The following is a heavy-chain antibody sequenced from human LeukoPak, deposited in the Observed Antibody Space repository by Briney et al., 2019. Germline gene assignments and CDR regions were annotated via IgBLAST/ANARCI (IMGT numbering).Heavy chain of an antibody. CDR3: ARDSRRGRKPNLFTFDY. CDR2: IKSNSGDT. V-gene: IGHV1-2*02. J-gene: IGHJ4*02. Sequence: ASVTVSCKGSGYTFTDYYIHWVRQAPGQRLEWMGWIKSNSGDTNYVQKFQARVTMTSDTTINTVYMELSWLRFDDTAVYYCARDSRRGRKPNLFTFDYWGQGTLVTVSS. CDR1: GYTFTDYY. D-gene: IGHD5-24*01.